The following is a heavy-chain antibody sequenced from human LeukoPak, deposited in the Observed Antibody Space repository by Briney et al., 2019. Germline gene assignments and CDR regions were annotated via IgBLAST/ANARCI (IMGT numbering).Heavy chain of an antibody. CDR1: GYTFTGYY. V-gene: IGHV1-2*04. J-gene: IGHJ4*02. CDR2: INPNSGGT. Sequence: ASVKVSCKASGYTFTGYYMHWVRQAPGQGLEWMGWINPNSGGTNYAQKFQGWVTMTRDTSISTAYMELSSLRSEDTAVYYCARVGDYGGNSDGVDYWGQGTLVTVSS. CDR3: ARVGDYGGNSDGVDY. D-gene: IGHD4-23*01.